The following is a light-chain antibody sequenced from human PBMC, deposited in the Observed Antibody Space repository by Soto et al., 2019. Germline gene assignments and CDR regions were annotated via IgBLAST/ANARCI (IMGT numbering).Light chain of an antibody. J-gene: IGLJ3*02. CDR3: SSYTGSSTLVM. Sequence: QSALTQPASVSGSPGQSITISCTGTNSDVGGHNYVSWYQQHPGKAPKLMIYEVSVRPLGVSNRFSGSKSGNTASLTISGLQTEDEADYFCSSYTGSSTLVMFGGGTKQTVL. CDR2: EVS. V-gene: IGLV2-14*01. CDR1: NSDVGGHNY.